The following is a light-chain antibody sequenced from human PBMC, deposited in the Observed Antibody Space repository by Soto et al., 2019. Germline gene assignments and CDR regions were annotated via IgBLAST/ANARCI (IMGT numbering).Light chain of an antibody. J-gene: IGKJ1*01. Sequence: AIRMTQSPSSLSASVGDRVTITCGASQGIRNDLGWYQQKPGKAPKLLIYAASTLQSGVPSSLSGSGSGTDFTLTISSLQPEDSATYYCQQYKSHWTFGQGTQVDIK. CDR3: QQYKSHWT. V-gene: IGKV1-6*01. CDR1: QGIRND. CDR2: AAS.